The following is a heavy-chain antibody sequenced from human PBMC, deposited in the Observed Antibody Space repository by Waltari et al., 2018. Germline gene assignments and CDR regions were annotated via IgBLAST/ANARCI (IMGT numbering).Heavy chain of an antibody. Sequence: QVNLVESGGGVVQPGGSLRLSCATSGFTFSNLGMHWVRQAPGKGLEGVALIWFDGSDKFYADSVRGRFTISRDNSARTLYLDMDSLRLDDTAMYYCAKDAFGNTYLDFWGQGTLVTVSS. V-gene: IGHV3-30*02. CDR1: GFTFSNLG. J-gene: IGHJ4*02. CDR2: IWFDGSDK. CDR3: AKDAFGNTYLDF. D-gene: IGHD2-2*02.